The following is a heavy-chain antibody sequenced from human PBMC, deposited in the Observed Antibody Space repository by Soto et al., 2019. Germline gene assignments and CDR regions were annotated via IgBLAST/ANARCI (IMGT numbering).Heavy chain of an antibody. V-gene: IGHV3-23*01. J-gene: IGHJ6*02. CDR1: GFTFSSYA. D-gene: IGHD3-3*01. Sequence: PGGSLRLSCAASGFTFSSYAMSWVRQAPGKGLEWVSAISGSGGSTYYADSVKGRFTISRDNSKNTLYLQMNSPRAEDTAVYYCAKSIDFWSGYYTGMDVWGQGTTVTVSS. CDR2: ISGSGGST. CDR3: AKSIDFWSGYYTGMDV.